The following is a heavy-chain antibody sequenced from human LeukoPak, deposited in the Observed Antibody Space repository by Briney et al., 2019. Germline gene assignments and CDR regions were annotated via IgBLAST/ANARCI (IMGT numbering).Heavy chain of an antibody. CDR2: IYHSGST. J-gene: IGHJ4*02. CDR1: GYSISSGYY. CDR3: AREGETYYYDSSGYPRLIDY. V-gene: IGHV4-38-2*02. Sequence: SETLSLTCTVSGYSISSGYYWGWIRQPPGKGLEWIGSIYHSGSTYYNPSLKSRATISVDTSKNQFSLKLNSVTAADTAVYYCAREGETYYYDSSGYPRLIDYWGQGTLVTVSS. D-gene: IGHD3-22*01.